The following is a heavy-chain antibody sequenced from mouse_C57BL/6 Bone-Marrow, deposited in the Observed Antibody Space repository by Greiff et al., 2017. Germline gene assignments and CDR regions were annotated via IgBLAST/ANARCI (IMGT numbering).Heavy chain of an antibody. CDR2: IHPNSGST. Sequence: VKLQQPGAELVKPGASVKLSCKASGYTFTSYWMHWVKQRPGQGLEWIGMIHPNSGSTNYNEKFKSKATLTVDKSSSTAYMQLSSLTSEDTAVYYCAVNYYFDYWGQGTTLTVAS. V-gene: IGHV1-64*01. J-gene: IGHJ2*01. CDR1: GYTFTSYW. CDR3: AVNYYFDY. D-gene: IGHD1-3*01.